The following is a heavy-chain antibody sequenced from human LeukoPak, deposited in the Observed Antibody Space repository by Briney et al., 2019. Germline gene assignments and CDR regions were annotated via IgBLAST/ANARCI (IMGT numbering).Heavy chain of an antibody. CDR2: IYYSGST. Sequence: SETLSLTCTVSGGSISSYYWSWIRQPPGKGPEWIGYIYYSGSTNYNPSLKSRVTISVDTSKNQFSLKLSSVTAADTAVYYCARIVRSQEMATIKSNYFDYWGQGTLVTVSS. CDR3: ARIVRSQEMATIKSNYFDY. CDR1: GGSISSYY. V-gene: IGHV4-59*01. J-gene: IGHJ4*02. D-gene: IGHD5-24*01.